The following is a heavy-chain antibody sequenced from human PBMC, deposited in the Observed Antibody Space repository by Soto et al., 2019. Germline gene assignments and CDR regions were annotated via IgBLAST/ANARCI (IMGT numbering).Heavy chain of an antibody. CDR2: GYPGDSDT. D-gene: IGHD2-2*01. Sequence: GESLKISCKGSGYSFTSYWIGWVRQMPGKGLEWMGIGYPGDSDTRYSPSFQDKVTLSAEKYIRTAHLQWSSLTASDTAMYYCPRQGRYCSSTSCYGKGYYYYGMDVWGQGTTVPVSS. J-gene: IGHJ6*02. V-gene: IGHV5-51*01. CDR1: GYSFTSYW. CDR3: PRQGRYCSSTSCYGKGYYYYGMDV.